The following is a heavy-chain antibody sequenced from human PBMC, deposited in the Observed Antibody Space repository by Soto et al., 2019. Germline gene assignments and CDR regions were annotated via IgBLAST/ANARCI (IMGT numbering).Heavy chain of an antibody. CDR1: GFTFSNAW. V-gene: IGHV3-15*07. J-gene: IGHJ5*02. D-gene: IGHD2-2*02. CDR2: IKSKTDGGTT. CDR3: TTDLGFCLGGTSCYNDNSDNWFDP. Sequence: EVQLVESGGGLVKPGGSLRLSCAASGFTFSNAWMNWVRQAPGKGLEWVGRIKSKTDGGTTDYAAPVKGRFTISRDDSKNTLYLQMNSLKTEDTAVYYCTTDLGFCLGGTSCYNDNSDNWFDPWGQGTLVTVSS.